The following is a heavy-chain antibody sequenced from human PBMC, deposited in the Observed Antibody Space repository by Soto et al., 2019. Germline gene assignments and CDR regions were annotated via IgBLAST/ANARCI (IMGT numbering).Heavy chain of an antibody. CDR3: ATVVGVTTDYVMDV. Sequence: ALMKVSCKISVYTLTELSMHWVRQAPGKGLERMGVFDPEDGETIYAQKFQVIVTMNEDTSTYTTYIKRINLSSENTADYYRATVVGVTTDYVMDVWRQGTTVNVSS. CDR2: FDPEDGET. V-gene: IGHV1-24*01. CDR1: VYTLTELS. D-gene: IGHD1-26*01. J-gene: IGHJ6*02.